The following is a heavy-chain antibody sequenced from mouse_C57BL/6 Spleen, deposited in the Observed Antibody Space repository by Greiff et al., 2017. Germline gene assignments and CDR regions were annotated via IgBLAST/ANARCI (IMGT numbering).Heavy chain of an antibody. J-gene: IGHJ4*01. CDR3: ARDPVVAGDYYAMDY. Sequence: VQLQQSGAELARPGASVKLSCKASGYTFTSYGISWVKQRTGQGLEWIGEIYPRSGNTYYNEKFKGKATLNADKSSSTAYMELRSLTSEDSAVYFCARDPVVAGDYYAMDYWGQGTSVTVSS. CDR1: GYTFTSYG. CDR2: IYPRSGNT. V-gene: IGHV1-81*01. D-gene: IGHD1-1*01.